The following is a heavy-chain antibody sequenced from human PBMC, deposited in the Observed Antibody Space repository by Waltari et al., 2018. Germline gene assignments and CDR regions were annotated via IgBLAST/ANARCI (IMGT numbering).Heavy chain of an antibody. Sequence: QVQLVQSGAEVKKPGASVKVSCKASGYTFTSYYMHWVRQAPGQGLEWMGIINPSGGSTSYAQKFQGRVTMTRDTSTSTVYMELSSLRSEDTAVYYCASDMVRGTYYYYYYRDVWGKGTTVTVSS. CDR1: GYTFTSYY. J-gene: IGHJ6*03. CDR2: INPSGGST. V-gene: IGHV1-46*03. D-gene: IGHD3-10*01. CDR3: ASDMVRGTYYYYYYRDV.